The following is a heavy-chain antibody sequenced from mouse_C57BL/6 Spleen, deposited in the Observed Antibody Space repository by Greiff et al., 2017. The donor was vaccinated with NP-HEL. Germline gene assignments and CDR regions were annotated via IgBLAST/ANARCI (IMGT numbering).Heavy chain of an antibody. V-gene: IGHV1-50*01. CDR3: ARSTMVTTSDWYFDV. D-gene: IGHD2-2*01. J-gene: IGHJ1*03. CDR1: GYTFTSYW. Sequence: VQLQQSGAELVKPGASVKLSCKASGYTFTSYWMQWVKQRPGQGLEWIGEIDPSDSYTNYNQKFKGKATLTVDTSSSTAYMQLSSLTSEDSAVYYCARSTMVTTSDWYFDVWGTRTTVTVSS. CDR2: IDPSDSYT.